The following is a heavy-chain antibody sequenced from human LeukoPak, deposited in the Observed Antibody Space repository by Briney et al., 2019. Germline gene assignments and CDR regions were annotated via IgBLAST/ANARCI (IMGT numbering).Heavy chain of an antibody. Sequence: ASVKVSCKVSGYTLTELSMHWVRQAPGKGLEWMGGFDPEDGETIYAQKFQGSVTMTEDTSTDTAYMELSSLRSEDTAVYYCATGVRYSSGWYYFDYWGQGTLVTVSS. CDR3: ATGVRYSSGWYYFDY. CDR1: GYTLTELS. D-gene: IGHD6-19*01. CDR2: FDPEDGET. J-gene: IGHJ4*02. V-gene: IGHV1-24*01.